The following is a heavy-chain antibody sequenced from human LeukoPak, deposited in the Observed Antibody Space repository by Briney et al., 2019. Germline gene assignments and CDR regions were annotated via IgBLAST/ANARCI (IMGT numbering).Heavy chain of an antibody. CDR2: ISSRSTTI. Sequence: NPGGSLRLSCTASGFTFSDSFMSWIRQAPGKGLEWISYISSRSTTIYYADSVKGRFTISRDNSKNTLYLQMNSLRAEDTAVYYCAKDGLRGDFDYWGQGTLVTVSS. V-gene: IGHV3-11*01. CDR1: GFTFSDSF. D-gene: IGHD4-17*01. CDR3: AKDGLRGDFDY. J-gene: IGHJ4*02.